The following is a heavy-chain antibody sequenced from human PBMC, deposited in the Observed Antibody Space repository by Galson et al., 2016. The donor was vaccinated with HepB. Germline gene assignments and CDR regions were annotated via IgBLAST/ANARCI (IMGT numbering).Heavy chain of an antibody. Sequence: SLRLSCAASEFTVSGNYLTWVRQAPGRAPECVSIIYSGGGTYYADSVKGRFTISRDSSKNTMYLQMNSLRVEDTAVYYCARALWGQSCSSTSCVTGGLDYWGPGTLVTVSS. CDR2: IYSGGGT. CDR3: ARALWGQSCSSTSCVTGGLDY. D-gene: IGHD2-2*01. CDR1: EFTVSGNY. V-gene: IGHV3-53*01. J-gene: IGHJ4*02.